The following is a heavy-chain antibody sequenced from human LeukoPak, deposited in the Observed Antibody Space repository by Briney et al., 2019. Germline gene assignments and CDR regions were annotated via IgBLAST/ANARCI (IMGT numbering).Heavy chain of an antibody. V-gene: IGHV1-24*01. D-gene: IGHD2-2*01. J-gene: IGHJ4*02. Sequence: ASVKVSCKVSGYTLTELSMHWVRQAPGKGLEWMGGFDPEDGETIYAQKFQGRVTMTEDTSTDTAYMELSSLRSEDTAVYYCATDFGRYCSSTSCYYWGQGTLVTVSS. CDR1: GYTLTELS. CDR3: ATDFGRYCSSTSCYY. CDR2: FDPEDGET.